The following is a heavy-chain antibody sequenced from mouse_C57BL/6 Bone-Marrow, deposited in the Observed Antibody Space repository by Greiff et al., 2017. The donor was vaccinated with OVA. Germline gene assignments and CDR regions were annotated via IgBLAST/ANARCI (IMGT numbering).Heavy chain of an antibody. Sequence: EVKLMESGGGLVQPGGSLKLSCAASGFTFSDYYMYWVRQTPEKRLEWVAYISNGGGSTYYPDTVKGRFTISRDNAKNTLYLQMSRLKSEDTAMYYCARQDWDGAYWGQVTLVTVSA. J-gene: IGHJ3*01. CDR2: ISNGGGST. CDR1: GFTFSDYY. V-gene: IGHV5-12*01. D-gene: IGHD4-1*01. CDR3: ARQDWDGAY.